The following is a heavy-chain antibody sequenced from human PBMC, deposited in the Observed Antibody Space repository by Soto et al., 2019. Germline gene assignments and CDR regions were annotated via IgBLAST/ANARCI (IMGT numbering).Heavy chain of an antibody. CDR3: ARVAFSYCGMDV. Sequence: SETLSLTCSVPGGAISTYYWSWVRQPAGKGLEWIGRVFSSGSTNYSATLKSRVTVSIDTAKNEVSLTLRSVTAADTAVYYCARVAFSYCGMDVWGPGTTVTVSS. D-gene: IGHD3-3*02. J-gene: IGHJ6*02. V-gene: IGHV4-4*07. CDR1: GGAISTYY. CDR2: VFSSGST.